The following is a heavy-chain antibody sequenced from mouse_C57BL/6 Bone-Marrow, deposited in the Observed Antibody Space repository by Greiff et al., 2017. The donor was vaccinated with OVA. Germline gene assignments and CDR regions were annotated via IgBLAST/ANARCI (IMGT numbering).Heavy chain of an antibody. CDR2: ISNGGGST. J-gene: IGHJ4*01. CDR3: ARLDAMDY. CDR1: GFTFSDFY. Sequence: EVKLVESGGGLVHPGGSLKLSCAASGFTFSDFYMYWIRQTPEKRLEWVAYISNGGGSTYYPDTVKGRFTISRDNAKNTLYLQMSRLKSEDTAMYYCARLDAMDYWGQGTSVTVSS. V-gene: IGHV5-12*01.